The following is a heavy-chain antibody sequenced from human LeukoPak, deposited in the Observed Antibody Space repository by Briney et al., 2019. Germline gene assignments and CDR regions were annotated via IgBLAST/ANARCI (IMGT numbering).Heavy chain of an antibody. CDR3: AKASWVSSADAVL. Sequence: PGGSLTLSCAASGFTFSSYAMSWVLEAPARGLEWVSSLRGNGDTFYADSVKGRFTLSRDESRNTVYLHLNNLRVEDTAIYYCAKASWVSSADAVLWGQGTVVTVSS. V-gene: IGHV3-23*01. D-gene: IGHD3-16*01. J-gene: IGHJ4*02. CDR2: LRGNGDT. CDR1: GFTFSSYA.